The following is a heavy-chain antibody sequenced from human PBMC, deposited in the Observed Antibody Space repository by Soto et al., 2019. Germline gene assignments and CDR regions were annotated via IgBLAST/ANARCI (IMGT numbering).Heavy chain of an antibody. V-gene: IGHV1-18*04. CDR2: ISAYNGNT. CDR1: GYTFTTYG. D-gene: IGHD5-12*01. J-gene: IGHJ4*02. Sequence: QVQLLQSGAEVKKPGASVKVSCKASGYTFTTYGINWVRQAPGQGLEWMGWISAYNGNTNYVQKLQGRVTMTTDTSTNTAYMELRSLRSDDTAVYYCARLSTHSAYDSLDYWGQGTLVTVSS. CDR3: ARLSTHSAYDSLDY.